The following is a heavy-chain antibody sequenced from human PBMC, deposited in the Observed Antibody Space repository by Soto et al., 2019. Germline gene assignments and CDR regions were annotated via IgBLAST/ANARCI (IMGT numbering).Heavy chain of an antibody. D-gene: IGHD3-3*01. J-gene: IGHJ6*02. CDR2: IVVGSGNT. CDR1: GFTFTNSA. V-gene: IGHV1-58*01. CDR3: AAGCLRFLEWFPQPYYVMAV. Sequence: SVKVSCKASGFTFTNSAVQWVRQARGQRLEWIGWIVVGSGNTNYAQKFQERVTITRDMSTSTAYMELSSLRSEDTAVYYCAAGCLRFLEWFPQPYYVMAVRGQGAAV.